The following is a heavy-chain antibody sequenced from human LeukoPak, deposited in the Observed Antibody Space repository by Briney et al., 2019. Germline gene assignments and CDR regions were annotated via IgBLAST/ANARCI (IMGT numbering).Heavy chain of an antibody. CDR2: IWYDGSNK. V-gene: IGHV3-33*01. CDR1: GFTFSSYG. Sequence: GGSLRLSCAASGFTFSSYGMHWVRQAPGKGLEWVAVIWYDGSNKYYADSVKGRFTISRDNSKNTLYLQMNSLSAEDTAVYYCARDRGYSGDYFDYWGQGTLVTVSS. J-gene: IGHJ4*02. D-gene: IGHD5-18*01. CDR3: ARDRGYSGDYFDY.